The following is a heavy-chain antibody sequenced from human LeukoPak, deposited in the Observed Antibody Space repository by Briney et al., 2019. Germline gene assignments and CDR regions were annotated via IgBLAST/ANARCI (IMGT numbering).Heavy chain of an antibody. Sequence: GGSLRLSCAASGFTFSSYAMHWVRQAPGKGLEWVGFIRSKAYGGTTAYAASVNGRFTISRDDSKSIAYLQLNSLNTEDTAVYYCSRDAYYFDSSGYYNFDYWGQGTLVTVSS. D-gene: IGHD3-22*01. CDR1: GFTFSSYA. V-gene: IGHV3-49*04. J-gene: IGHJ4*02. CDR2: IRSKAYGGTT. CDR3: SRDAYYFDSSGYYNFDY.